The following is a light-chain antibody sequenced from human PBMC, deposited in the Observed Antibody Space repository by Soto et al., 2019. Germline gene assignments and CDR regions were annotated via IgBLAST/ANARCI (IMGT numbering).Light chain of an antibody. J-gene: IGLJ2*01. V-gene: IGLV2-8*01. CDR3: SSFAGNNNLV. CDR1: SSDVGGYNY. CDR2: EVS. Sequence: QSALTQPPSASGSPGQSVTISCTGTSSDVGGYNYVSWYQQHPGKAPKLVISEVSKRPSGVPDRFSGSKSGNTASLTVSGPQAEDEADYYCSSFAGNNNLVFGGGTKLTVL.